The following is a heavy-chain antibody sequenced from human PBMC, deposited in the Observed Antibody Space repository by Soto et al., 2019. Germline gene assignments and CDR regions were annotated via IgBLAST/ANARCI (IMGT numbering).Heavy chain of an antibody. CDR1: GYTVAIFI. D-gene: IGHD3-10*01. J-gene: IGHJ4*02. Sequence: ASVKVSGKASGYTVAIFIIHWVRQAPGQGLEWMGWINAYNGNTKYSQNFQGRVTITSDTSASTAYMELSSLKSEDTAVYYCARSLFGDYYFDYCGQGTLVTVSS. V-gene: IGHV1-3*01. CDR3: ARSLFGDYYFDY. CDR2: INAYNGNT.